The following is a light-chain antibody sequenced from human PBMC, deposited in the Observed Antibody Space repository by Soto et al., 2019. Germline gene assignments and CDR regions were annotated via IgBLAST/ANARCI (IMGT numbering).Light chain of an antibody. CDR2: GAS. CDR3: QQYNNWPRT. J-gene: IGKJ1*01. Sequence: DIVLTQSPVTLSWSPGERATVSCRASQSVSSNLAWYKQKPGQAPRLLIYGASTRATGIPARFSGSGSGTEFTLTISSLKSEDFAVYYCQQYNNWPRTFGQGTKVDIK. CDR1: QSVSSN. V-gene: IGKV3-15*01.